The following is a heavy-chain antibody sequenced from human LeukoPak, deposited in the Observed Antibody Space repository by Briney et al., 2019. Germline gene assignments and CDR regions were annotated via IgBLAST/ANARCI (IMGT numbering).Heavy chain of an antibody. Sequence: PGGSLRLSCAASGFTFSTYGMHWVRQALGKGLEWVAVIRYDGSNKYYGDSVKGRFTISRDNSKNTLYLQMNSLRAEDTAVYYCARALSAMVPDYWGQGTLLTVSS. J-gene: IGHJ4*02. CDR1: GFTFSTYG. V-gene: IGHV3-33*01. CDR3: ARALSAMVPDY. D-gene: IGHD5-18*01. CDR2: IRYDGSNK.